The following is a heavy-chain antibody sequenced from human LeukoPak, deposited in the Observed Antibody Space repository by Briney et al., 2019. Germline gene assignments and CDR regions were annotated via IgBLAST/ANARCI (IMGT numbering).Heavy chain of an antibody. CDR1: GFTFSDYY. CDR2: ISSSCSTI. V-gene: IGHV3-11*01. Sequence: GGSLRLSCAASGFTFSDYYMSWIRQAPGKGLEWVSYISSSCSTIYYADSVKGRFTISRDNAKNSLYLQMNSLRAEDTAVYYCARAGPRYCTNGVCYTYYGMDVWGQGTTVTVSS. D-gene: IGHD2-8*01. J-gene: IGHJ6*02. CDR3: ARAGPRYCTNGVCYTYYGMDV.